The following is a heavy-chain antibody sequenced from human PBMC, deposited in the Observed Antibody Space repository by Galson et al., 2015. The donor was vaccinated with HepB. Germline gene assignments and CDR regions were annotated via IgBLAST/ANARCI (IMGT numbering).Heavy chain of an antibody. J-gene: IGHJ5*02. D-gene: IGHD3-10*01. CDR3: AREPYGSGSADHWFDP. CDR1: GDSASSNTAA. V-gene: IGHV6-1*01. CDR2: TYYKSKWNN. Sequence: CAISGDSASSNTAAWSWVRQSPSRGLEWLGRTYYKSKWNNDYAVSVKSRIAINPATSKNQFSLQLNSVTPEGTAVYYCAREPYGSGSADHWFDPWGQGILVTVSS.